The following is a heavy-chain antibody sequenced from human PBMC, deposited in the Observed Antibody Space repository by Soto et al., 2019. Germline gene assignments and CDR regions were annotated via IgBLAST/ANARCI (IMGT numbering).Heavy chain of an antibody. D-gene: IGHD2-15*01. Sequence: HPGGSLRLSCAASGFTFSNSWMHWVRQVSGKGLEWVSRINADGTSTSYADSVKGRFTISRDNAKNTLYLQMNNLRAGDTAVYYCARAYSGRLPRRADYYYAMDVWGQGTTVTVSS. CDR2: INADGTST. CDR1: GFTFSNSW. J-gene: IGHJ6*02. CDR3: ARAYSGRLPRRADYYYAMDV. V-gene: IGHV3-74*01.